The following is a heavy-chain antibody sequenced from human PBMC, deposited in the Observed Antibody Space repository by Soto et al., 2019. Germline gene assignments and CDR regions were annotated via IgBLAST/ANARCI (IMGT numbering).Heavy chain of an antibody. CDR1: GFTFNTYG. V-gene: IGHV3-23*01. CDR3: VRRLTTTVTAMGY. D-gene: IGHD4-17*01. Sequence: LRLSCAASGFTFNTYGMTWVRQAPGKGLEWVSTVSGSGGGTYYADSVKGRFTISRDNSRNTVYLQVNSLRVEDTAVYYCVRRLTTTVTAMGYWGQGTPVTAPQ. CDR2: VSGSGGGT. J-gene: IGHJ4*02.